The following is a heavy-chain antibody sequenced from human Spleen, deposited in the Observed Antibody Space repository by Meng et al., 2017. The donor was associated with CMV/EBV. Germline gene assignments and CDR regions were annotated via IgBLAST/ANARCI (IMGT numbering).Heavy chain of an antibody. Sequence: GESLKISCAASGFTFSSYEMNWVRQAPGKGLEWVSYISSTAYSIYYADSVKGRFTTSRDNAKNSLYLQLNSLRAEDTGVYYCAREDYGNTDSYHYYGMDVWGQGTTVTVSS. CDR2: ISSTAYSI. V-gene: IGHV3-48*03. CDR3: AREDYGNTDSYHYYGMDV. D-gene: IGHD4/OR15-4a*01. CDR1: GFTFSSYE. J-gene: IGHJ6*02.